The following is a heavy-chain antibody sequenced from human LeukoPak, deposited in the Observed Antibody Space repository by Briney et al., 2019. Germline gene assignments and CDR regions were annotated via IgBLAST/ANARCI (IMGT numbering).Heavy chain of an antibody. Sequence: GGSLRLSCAASGFTFSSYWMHWVRQAPGKGLEWVSYISSSGSTIYYADSVKGRFTISRDNAKNSLYLQMNSLRAEDTAVYYCARDMYYYDSSGYYSRSAFDIWGQGTMVTVSS. J-gene: IGHJ3*02. CDR1: GFTFSSYW. D-gene: IGHD3-22*01. CDR3: ARDMYYYDSSGYYSRSAFDI. V-gene: IGHV3-48*04. CDR2: ISSSGSTI.